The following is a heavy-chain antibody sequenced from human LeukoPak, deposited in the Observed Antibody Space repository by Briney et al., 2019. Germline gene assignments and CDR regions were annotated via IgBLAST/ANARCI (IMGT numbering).Heavy chain of an antibody. Sequence: GGSLRLSCTASGFTVSNNYRNWVRQAPGKGVEWVALIYIGRTTNYADSVKGLFTISRDNSKNTLYLQMTNVRVEDTAVYYCARDPPGIAASVSGGWGQGTLVTVSS. CDR2: IYIGRTT. D-gene: IGHD6-13*01. J-gene: IGHJ4*02. CDR1: GFTVSNNY. V-gene: IGHV3-53*01. CDR3: ARDPPGIAASVSGG.